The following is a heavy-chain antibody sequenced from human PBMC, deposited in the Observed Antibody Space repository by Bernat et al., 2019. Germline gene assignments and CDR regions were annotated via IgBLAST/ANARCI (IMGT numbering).Heavy chain of an antibody. CDR2: ISFIVSST. CDR3: ARGSYGDYDY. V-gene: IGHV3-23*04. Sequence: EVQLVESGGDLVQPGGSLRLSCAASGFTFSSYAFSWVRQAPGKGLEWVSAISFIVSSTYYAESVKGRFTISRDNSKNMLYLQMSSLRAEDTAVYYCARGSYGDYDYWGQGTLVTVSS. CDR1: GFTFSSYA. J-gene: IGHJ4*02. D-gene: IGHD4-17*01.